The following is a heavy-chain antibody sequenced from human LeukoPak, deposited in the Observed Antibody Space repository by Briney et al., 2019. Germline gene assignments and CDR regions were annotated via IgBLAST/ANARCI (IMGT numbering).Heavy chain of an antibody. V-gene: IGHV1-8*01. CDR1: GYTFTNYD. CDR2: MNPNSGNT. CDR3: AVLVPVLPFDY. D-gene: IGHD6-13*01. Sequence: ASVKVSCKASGYTFTNYDINWVRQATGQGLEWMGWMNPNSGNTGYAQRFQGRLTMTRSTSISTAYMELSSLRTEDTAVYYCAVLVPVLPFDYWGQGTLSPSPQ. J-gene: IGHJ4*02.